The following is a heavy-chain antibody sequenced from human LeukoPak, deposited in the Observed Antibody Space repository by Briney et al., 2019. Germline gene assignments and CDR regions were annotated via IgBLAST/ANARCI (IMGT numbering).Heavy chain of an antibody. CDR3: AKRDTRGRYYFDS. Sequence: GGSLRLSCAASGFTFSIYAMSWVRQAPGKGLDWVSAISSGGDATYYADSVKGRFTISRDNSKNTLYLQMNSLRAEHSAVYYCAKRDTRGRYYFDSWGQGTLVTVSS. J-gene: IGHJ4*02. CDR2: ISSGGDAT. D-gene: IGHD6-19*01. V-gene: IGHV3-23*01. CDR1: GFTFSIYA.